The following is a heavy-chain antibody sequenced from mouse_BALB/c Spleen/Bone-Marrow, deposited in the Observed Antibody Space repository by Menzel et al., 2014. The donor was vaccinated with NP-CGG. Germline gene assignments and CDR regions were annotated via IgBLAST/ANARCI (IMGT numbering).Heavy chain of an antibody. J-gene: IGHJ2*01. CDR2: ISSGSSTI. Sequence: EVQVVESGGGLVQPGGSRKLSCAASGFTFSSFGMHWVRQAPEKGLEWVAYISSGSSTIYYADTVMGRFTISRDNPKNPLFLQMTSLRSEDTAMYYCVRSGSSSGYFDYWSQGTTPTVSS. CDR1: GFTFSSFG. CDR3: VRSGSSSGYFDY. V-gene: IGHV5-17*02. D-gene: IGHD1-1*01.